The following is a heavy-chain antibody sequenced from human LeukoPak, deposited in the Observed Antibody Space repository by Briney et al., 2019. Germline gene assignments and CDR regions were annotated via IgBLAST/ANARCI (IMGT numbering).Heavy chain of an antibody. J-gene: IGHJ6*03. CDR3: AKGGSYAPVRYYYYYYYMDV. CDR2: INSDGSST. D-gene: IGHD1-26*01. CDR1: GFTFSSYW. V-gene: IGHV3-74*01. Sequence: GGSLRLSCAASGFTFSSYWMHWVRQAPGKGLVWVSRINSDGSSTSYADSVKGRFTISRDNAKNTLYLQMNSLRAEDTAVYYCAKGGSYAPVRYYYYYYYMDVWGKGTTVTVSS.